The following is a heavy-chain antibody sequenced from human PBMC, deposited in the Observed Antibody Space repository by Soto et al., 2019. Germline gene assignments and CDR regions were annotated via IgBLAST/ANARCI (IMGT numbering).Heavy chain of an antibody. J-gene: IGHJ3*02. Sequence: ASVKVSCKASGYTITSYYLHWVRQAPGQGLEWMGIINPSGGSTGYAQKFQGRVTLTREMYTSTVYMELSSLRSDDTAVYYCARDRSDNKHWGRYPLGHGAFDIWGQGTLVTVSS. CDR2: INPSGGST. V-gene: IGHV1-46*01. CDR1: GYTITSYY. CDR3: ARDRSDNKHWGRYPLGHGAFDI. D-gene: IGHD3-16*01.